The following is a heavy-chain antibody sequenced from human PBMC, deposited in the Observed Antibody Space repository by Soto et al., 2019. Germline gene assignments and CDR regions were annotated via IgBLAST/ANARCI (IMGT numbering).Heavy chain of an antibody. D-gene: IGHD2-15*01. CDR1: GGSISSGGYS. Sequence: SETLSLTCAVSGGSISSGGYSWSWIRQHPGKGLEWIGYIYHSGSTYYNPSLKSRVTISVDTSKNQFSLKLRSVTAADTAVYYCARQGSRAFDIWGQGTMVTVSS. V-gene: IGHV4-31*11. J-gene: IGHJ3*02. CDR3: ARQGSRAFDI. CDR2: IYHSGST.